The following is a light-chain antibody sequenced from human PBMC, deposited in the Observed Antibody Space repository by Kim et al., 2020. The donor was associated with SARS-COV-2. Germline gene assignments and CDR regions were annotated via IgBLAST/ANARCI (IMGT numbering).Light chain of an antibody. CDR1: QTASTSY. CDR2: DAS. CDR3: QQYASSPTT. V-gene: IGKV3-20*01. Sequence: EIVLTQSPGTLSLSPGERATFSCRASQTASTSYLAWYQQKPGQAPRLLINDASRRATGIPDRFSGSGSGTDFTLTISRLEPEDFAVYYSQQYASSPTTFGGGTKVDIK. J-gene: IGKJ4*01.